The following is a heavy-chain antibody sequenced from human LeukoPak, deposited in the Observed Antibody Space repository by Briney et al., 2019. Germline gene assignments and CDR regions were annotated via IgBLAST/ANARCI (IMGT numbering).Heavy chain of an antibody. Sequence: GGSLRLSCAASGFTFSSYGMHWVRQAPGKGLEWVAFIRYDGSNKYYADSVKGRFTISGDNSKNTLYLQMNSLRAEDTSVYYCARSPGILGTNYFDYWGQGTLVTVSS. V-gene: IGHV3-30*02. CDR1: GFTFSSYG. CDR3: ARSPGILGTNYFDY. D-gene: IGHD1-26*01. CDR2: IRYDGSNK. J-gene: IGHJ4*02.